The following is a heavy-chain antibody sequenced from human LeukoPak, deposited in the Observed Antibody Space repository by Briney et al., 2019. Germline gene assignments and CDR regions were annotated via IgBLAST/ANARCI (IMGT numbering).Heavy chain of an antibody. Sequence: GASVKVSCKASGYTFTSYGIHWVRQAPGQRLEWMGWINAYNGDTEYSQKLQGRVTITKDTSASTAYMDLSTLRSEDTAVYYCARGSSSDWPLEYWGRGILVTVSS. V-gene: IGHV1-3*01. D-gene: IGHD6-19*01. CDR1: GYTFTSYG. J-gene: IGHJ4*02. CDR3: ARGSSSDWPLEY. CDR2: INAYNGDT.